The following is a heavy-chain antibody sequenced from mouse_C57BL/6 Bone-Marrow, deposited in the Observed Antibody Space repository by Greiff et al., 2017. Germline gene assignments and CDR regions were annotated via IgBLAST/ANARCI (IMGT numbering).Heavy chain of an antibody. CDR2: IYPRSGNT. CDR1: GYTFTSYG. Sequence: QVQLQQSGAELARPGASVKLSCKASGYTFTSYGISWVKQRTGQGLEWVGEIYPRSGNTYYNEKFKGKATLTADKSSSTAYMELRSLTSEDSAVYFCARSGALLSYAMDYWGQGTSVTVSS. J-gene: IGHJ4*01. CDR3: ARSGALLSYAMDY. D-gene: IGHD2-10*01. V-gene: IGHV1-81*01.